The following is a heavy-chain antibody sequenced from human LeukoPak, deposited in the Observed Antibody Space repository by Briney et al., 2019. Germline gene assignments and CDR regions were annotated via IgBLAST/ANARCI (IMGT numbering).Heavy chain of an antibody. CDR1: GFTFSNYN. CDR3: ARAVVGSGYDYFDY. CDR2: ISSGGTYI. D-gene: IGHD5-12*01. V-gene: IGHV3-21*01. J-gene: IGHJ4*02. Sequence: GGSLRLSCAASGFTFSNYNMNWVRQAPGKGLEWVSFISSGGTYIYYTDSVKGRFTISRDNAKNSLFLQMNRLRAEDTAVYFCARAVVGSGYDYFDYWGQGTLVTVSS.